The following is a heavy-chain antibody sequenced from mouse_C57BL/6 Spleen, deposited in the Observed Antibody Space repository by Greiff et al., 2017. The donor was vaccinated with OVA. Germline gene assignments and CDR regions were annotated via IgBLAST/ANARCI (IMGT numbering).Heavy chain of an antibody. V-gene: IGHV1-53*01. J-gene: IGHJ3*01. Sequence: QVQLQQPGTELVKPGASVKLSCKASGYNFTSYWMHWVKQRPGQGLEWIGNINPSNGGTNYNEKFKSKATLTVDKASSTAYMQLSSLTSEDSAVYYCARKGDYDTWFAYWGQGTLVTVSA. CDR3: ARKGDYDTWFAY. CDR1: GYNFTSYW. CDR2: INPSNGGT. D-gene: IGHD2-4*01.